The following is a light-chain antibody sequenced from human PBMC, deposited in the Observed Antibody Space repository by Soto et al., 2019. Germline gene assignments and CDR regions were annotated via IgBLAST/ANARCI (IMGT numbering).Light chain of an antibody. CDR2: DNN. Sequence: QSALTQPPSVSGAPGQRVTISCSGSSSNIGADYDEHWYQQLPGAAPKLLIYDNNNRPSGVPDRFSGSKSGTSASLAITGLQAEDEADYFCLSHDNSVTASWVFGGGTKLTVL. V-gene: IGLV1-40*01. CDR3: LSHDNSVTASWV. CDR1: SSNIGADYD. J-gene: IGLJ3*02.